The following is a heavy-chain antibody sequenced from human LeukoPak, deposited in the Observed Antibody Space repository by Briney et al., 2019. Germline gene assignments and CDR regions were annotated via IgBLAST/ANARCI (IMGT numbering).Heavy chain of an antibody. J-gene: IGHJ4*02. V-gene: IGHV3-30-3*01. CDR3: ARGRPRGYYDSSGYYVY. Sequence: PGRSLRLSCAASGFTFSSYAMHWVRQAPGKGLEWVAVISYDGSNKYYADSVKGRFTISRDNSKNTLYLQMNSLRAEDTAVYYCARGRPRGYYDSSGYYVYWGQGTLVTVSS. CDR1: GFTFSSYA. D-gene: IGHD3-22*01. CDR2: ISYDGSNK.